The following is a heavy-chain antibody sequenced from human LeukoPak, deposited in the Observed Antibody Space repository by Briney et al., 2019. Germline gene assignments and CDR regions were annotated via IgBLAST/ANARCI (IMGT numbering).Heavy chain of an antibody. CDR3: ARYIYYYDSSGYYSLDY. CDR1: GYTFTGYY. CDR2: INPNSGGT. V-gene: IGHV1-2*02. D-gene: IGHD3-22*01. Sequence: ASVKVSCKASGYTFTGYYMHWVRQAPGQGLVWMGWINPNSGGTNYAQKFQGRVTMTRDTSIGTAYMELSRLRSDDTAVYYCARYIYYYDSSGYYSLDYWGQGTLVTVSS. J-gene: IGHJ4*02.